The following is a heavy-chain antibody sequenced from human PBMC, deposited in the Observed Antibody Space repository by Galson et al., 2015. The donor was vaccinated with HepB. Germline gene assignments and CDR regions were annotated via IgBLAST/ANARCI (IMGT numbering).Heavy chain of an antibody. CDR3: AREPPAAVVIAILDAFDI. D-gene: IGHD2-21*01. J-gene: IGHJ3*02. CDR2: IKQDGSEK. V-gene: IGHV3-7*03. Sequence: LRLSCAASGFTFSSYWMSWVRQAPGKGLEWVANIKQDGSEKYYVDSVKGRFTISRDNAKNSLYLQMNSLRAEDTAVYYCAREPPAAVVIAILDAFDIWGQGTMVTVSS. CDR1: GFTFSSYW.